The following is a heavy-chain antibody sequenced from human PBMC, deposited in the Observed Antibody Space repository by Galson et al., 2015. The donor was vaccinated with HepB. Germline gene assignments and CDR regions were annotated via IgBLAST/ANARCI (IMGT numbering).Heavy chain of an antibody. CDR3: ARDYTLGASVYYFAY. CDR1: GFTFSNYW. Sequence: SLRLSCAASGFTFSNYWMSWVRQAPGKGLEWVANIKQDGSEKYYVDSVKGRFTISRDNAKNSLYLQMNSLRAEDTAVYYCARDYTLGASVYYFAYWGQGTLVTVSS. CDR2: IKQDGSEK. J-gene: IGHJ4*02. D-gene: IGHD2/OR15-2a*01. V-gene: IGHV3-7*03.